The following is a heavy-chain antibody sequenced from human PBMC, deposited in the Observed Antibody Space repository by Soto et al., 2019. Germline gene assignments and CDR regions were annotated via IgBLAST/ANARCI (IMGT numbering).Heavy chain of an antibody. D-gene: IGHD1-7*01. CDR2: ISWNSGSI. CDR3: AKAGNSQPGINAFDI. Sequence: GGSLRLSCAASGFTFDDYAMHWVRQAPGKGLEWVSGISWNSGSIGYADSVKGRFTISRDNAKNSLYLQMNSLRAEDTALYYCAKAGNSQPGINAFDIWGQGTMVTVSS. V-gene: IGHV3-9*01. CDR1: GFTFDDYA. J-gene: IGHJ3*02.